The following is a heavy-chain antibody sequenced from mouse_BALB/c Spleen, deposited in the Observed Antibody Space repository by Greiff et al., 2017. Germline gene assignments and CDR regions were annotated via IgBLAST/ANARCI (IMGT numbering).Heavy chain of an antibody. J-gene: IGHJ3*01. CDR2: IWAGGST. CDR3: AREGYGGYSWFAY. D-gene: IGHD2-3*01. CDR1: GFSLTSYG. V-gene: IGHV2-9*02. Sequence: QVQLKESGPGLVAPSQSLSITCTVSGFSLTSYGVHWVRQPPGKGLEWLGVIWAGGSTNYNSALMSRLSISKDNSKSQVFLKMNSLQTEDTAMYYCAREGYGGYSWFAYWGQGTLVTVSA.